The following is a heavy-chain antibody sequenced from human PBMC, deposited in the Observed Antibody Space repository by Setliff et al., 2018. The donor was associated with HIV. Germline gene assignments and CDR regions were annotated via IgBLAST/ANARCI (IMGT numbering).Heavy chain of an antibody. Sequence: SETLSLTCTVSGGSISSHYWSWIRQPPGKGLEWIESIYYSGSTSYNPSLRIRVTISVGTSKNQFSLTLTSVTAADTAVYYCARPLTPSYNFWGDAFSIWGQGTMVTVSS. V-gene: IGHV4-59*08. CDR3: ARPLTPSYNFWGDAFSI. CDR2: IYYSGST. CDR1: GGSISSHY. D-gene: IGHD3-3*01. J-gene: IGHJ3*02.